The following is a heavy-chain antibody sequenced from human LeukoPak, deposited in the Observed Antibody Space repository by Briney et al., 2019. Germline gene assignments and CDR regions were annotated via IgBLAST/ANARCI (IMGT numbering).Heavy chain of an antibody. Sequence: PGGSLRLSCAASGFTFSSIGMTWVRQAPGKGLEWVSTIRSNGETTYNADSVKGRFTISRDNSKKTLYLQLNSLRVEDTAIYYCAKGQELDDGVFDSWGQGTLVTVSS. CDR2: IRSNGETT. D-gene: IGHD1-1*01. CDR3: AKGQELDDGVFDS. CDR1: GFTFSSIG. V-gene: IGHV3-23*01. J-gene: IGHJ4*02.